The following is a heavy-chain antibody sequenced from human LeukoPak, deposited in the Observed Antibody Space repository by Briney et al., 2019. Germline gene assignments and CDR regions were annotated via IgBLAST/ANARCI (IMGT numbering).Heavy chain of an antibody. CDR1: GFTFSSYE. J-gene: IGHJ4*02. CDR2: IKQDGREK. D-gene: IGHD3-9*01. Sequence: GGSLRLSCAASGFTFSSYEMNWVRQAPGKGLEWVANIKQDGREKYYVDSVKGRFTISRDNAKNSLYLQMNSLRAEDTAVYYCARVEDYDILTGFDYWGQGTLVTVSS. V-gene: IGHV3-7*01. CDR3: ARVEDYDILTGFDY.